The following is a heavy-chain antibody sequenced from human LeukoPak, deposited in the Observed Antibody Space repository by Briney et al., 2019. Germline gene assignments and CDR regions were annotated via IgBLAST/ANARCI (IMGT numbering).Heavy chain of an antibody. CDR1: GYTFTSYG. Sequence: ASVKVSCKASGYTFTSYGISWVRQAPGQGLEWMGWISAYNGNTNYAQKLQGRVTMTTGTSTSTAYMELRSLRSDDTAVYYCARVGSGWYLYYYYGMDVWGKGTTVTVSS. J-gene: IGHJ6*04. V-gene: IGHV1-18*04. CDR3: ARVGSGWYLYYYYGMDV. D-gene: IGHD6-19*01. CDR2: ISAYNGNT.